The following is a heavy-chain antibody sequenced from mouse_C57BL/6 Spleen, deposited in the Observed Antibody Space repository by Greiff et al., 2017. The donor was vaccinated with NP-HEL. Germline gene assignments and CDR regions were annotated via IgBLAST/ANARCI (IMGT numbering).Heavy chain of an antibody. Sequence: QVQLKESGPELVKPGASVKISCKASGYSFTSYYIHWVKQRPGQGLEWIGWIYPGSGNTKYNEKFKGKATLTADTSSSTAYMQLSSLTSEDSAVYYCASGLRYYAMDYWGQGTSVTVSS. V-gene: IGHV1-66*01. CDR3: ASGLRYYAMDY. J-gene: IGHJ4*01. CDR1: GYSFTSYY. CDR2: IYPGSGNT. D-gene: IGHD1-1*01.